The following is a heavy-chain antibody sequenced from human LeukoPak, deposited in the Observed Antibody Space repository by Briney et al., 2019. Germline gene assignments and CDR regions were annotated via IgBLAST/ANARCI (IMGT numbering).Heavy chain of an antibody. Sequence: ASVKVSCKASGYTFTGYYMHWVRQAPGQGLEWMGWINPNSGGTNYAQKFQGGVTMTRDTSISTAYMELSRLRSDDTAVYYCARPRELLWFGELNPWGQGTLVTVSS. D-gene: IGHD3-10*01. J-gene: IGHJ5*02. CDR1: GYTFTGYY. V-gene: IGHV1-2*02. CDR3: ARPRELLWFGELNP. CDR2: INPNSGGT.